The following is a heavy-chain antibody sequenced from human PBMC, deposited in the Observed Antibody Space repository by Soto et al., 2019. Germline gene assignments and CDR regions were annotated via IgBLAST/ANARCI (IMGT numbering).Heavy chain of an antibody. V-gene: IGHV1-18*01. CDR2: INTYNGNT. J-gene: IGHJ4*02. CDR1: GYIFTTHG. Sequence: ASVKVSCKASGYIFTTHGISWVRQAPGQGLEWMGWINTYNGNTNYAEKFQGRVTLTRDTSTTTAYMELRSLISDDSAMYYCASVIGGDSEYYFDFWGQGALVTVSS. D-gene: IGHD2-21*02. CDR3: ASVIGGDSEYYFDF.